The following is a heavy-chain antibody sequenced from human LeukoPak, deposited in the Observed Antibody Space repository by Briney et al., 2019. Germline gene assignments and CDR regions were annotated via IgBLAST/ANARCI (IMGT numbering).Heavy chain of an antibody. CDR3: ARAGVAIRWGYFDY. CDR2: INHSGST. D-gene: IGHD5-12*01. Sequence: SETLSLTCAVYGGSFSGYYCSWIRQPPGKGLEWIGEINHSGSTNYNPSLKSRVTISVDTSKNQFSLKLSSVTAADTAVYYCARAGVAIRWGYFDYWGQGNLVTVSS. J-gene: IGHJ4*02. V-gene: IGHV4-34*01. CDR1: GGSFSGYY.